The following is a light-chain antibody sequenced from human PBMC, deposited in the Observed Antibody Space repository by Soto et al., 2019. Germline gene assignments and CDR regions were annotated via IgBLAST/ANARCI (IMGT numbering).Light chain of an antibody. CDR1: QSLIHSDGNTY. V-gene: IGKV2-30*02. CDR3: MQGTHWPWT. J-gene: IGKJ1*01. Sequence: DVVMTQSPLSLPVTLGQPASISCRSSQSLIHSDGNTYLNWFQQRPGQSPRRLIYKVSDRDSGVPVRFTGSGSGTDFTLKISRVEAEDVGVYYCMQGTHWPWTFGQGTEVEIK. CDR2: KVS.